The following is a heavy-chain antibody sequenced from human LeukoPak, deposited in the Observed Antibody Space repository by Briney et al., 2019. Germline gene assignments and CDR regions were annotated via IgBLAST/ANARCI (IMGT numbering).Heavy chain of an antibody. J-gene: IGHJ3*02. Sequence: PGGSLRLSCAGSGFSFRRFWMTWVRQAPGRGLEWVANINGDGGGKRYADSVKDRFTISRDNAKNSLVLQMNSLRAEDTAVYYCARVRGYYDRGAFDIWGQGTMVTVSS. D-gene: IGHD3-22*01. CDR3: ARVRGYYDRGAFDI. V-gene: IGHV3-7*01. CDR1: GFSFRRFW. CDR2: INGDGGGK.